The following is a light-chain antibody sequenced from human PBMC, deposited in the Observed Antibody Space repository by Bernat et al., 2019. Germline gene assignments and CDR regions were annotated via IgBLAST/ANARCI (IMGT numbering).Light chain of an antibody. J-gene: IGKJ4*01. CDR3: QQYNNWPRLT. CDR2: DAS. Sequence: EVIMTQSPATVSVSPGERVTLSCRASQRISSNLAWYQQKPGQAPRLLIYDASARATDIPARFSGSGSGTEFTLTISSLQSEDFAVYYCQQYNNWPRLTFCGGTKVEI. V-gene: IGKV3-15*01. CDR1: QRISSN.